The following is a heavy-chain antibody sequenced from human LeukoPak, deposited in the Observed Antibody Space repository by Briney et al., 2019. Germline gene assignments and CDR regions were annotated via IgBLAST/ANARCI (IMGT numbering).Heavy chain of an antibody. J-gene: IGHJ4*02. V-gene: IGHV4-59*08. CDR3: ARQGSGCDGSDY. CDR1: GGSISSYY. D-gene: IGHD5-12*01. Sequence: PSETLSLTCTVSGGSISSYYWSWIRQPPGKGLEWIGYIYYSGSTYYNPSLKSRVTISVDTSKNQFSLKLSSVTAADTAVYYCARQGSGCDGSDYWGQGTLVTVSS. CDR2: IYYSGST.